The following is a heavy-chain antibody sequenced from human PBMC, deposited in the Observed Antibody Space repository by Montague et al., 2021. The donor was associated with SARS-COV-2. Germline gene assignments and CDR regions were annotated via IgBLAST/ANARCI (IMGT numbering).Heavy chain of an antibody. CDR2: IYYSGGT. J-gene: IGHJ5*02. V-gene: IGHV4-59*01. D-gene: IGHD6-13*01. CDR3: ARDRFIAGGRLPHGFDP. Sequence: SETLSLTYSVSGGPISGYYWSWIRQSPGKGLEWIGYIYYSGGTIXNPSLKSRVIISVDTSKSQLSLKLSSVTAADTAVYYCARDRFIAGGRLPHGFDPWGQGTLVTVSS. CDR1: GGPISGYY.